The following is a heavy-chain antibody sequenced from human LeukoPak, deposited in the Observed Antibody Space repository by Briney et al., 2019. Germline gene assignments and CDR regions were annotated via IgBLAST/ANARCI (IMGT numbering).Heavy chain of an antibody. Sequence: PGGSLRLSCAASGFTFSSYEMNWVRQAPGEGLEWVAVISFDGSNDNYADSVKGRFTISRDNSKNTLYLQMSSLRGEDTAVYYCARDFGWLSHFDYWGQGTLVSVSS. J-gene: IGHJ4*02. CDR2: ISFDGSND. CDR3: ARDFGWLSHFDY. CDR1: GFTFSSYE. V-gene: IGHV3-30-3*01. D-gene: IGHD3-9*01.